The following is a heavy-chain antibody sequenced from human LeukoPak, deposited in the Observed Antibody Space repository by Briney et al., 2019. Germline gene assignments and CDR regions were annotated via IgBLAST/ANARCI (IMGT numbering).Heavy chain of an antibody. Sequence: ASVKVSCKASGYTFTGYYMHWVRQAPGQGPEWMGWINPNSGGTNYAQKFQGRVTMTRDTSLSTVYMELSRLRSDDKAVYYCATQATSGWHFSWGQGTLVTVSS. CDR1: GYTFTGYY. CDR2: INPNSGGT. V-gene: IGHV1-2*02. CDR3: ATQATSGWHFS. J-gene: IGHJ5*02. D-gene: IGHD6-19*01.